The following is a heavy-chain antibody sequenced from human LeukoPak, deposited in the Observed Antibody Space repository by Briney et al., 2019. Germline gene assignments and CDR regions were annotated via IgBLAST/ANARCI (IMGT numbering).Heavy chain of an antibody. D-gene: IGHD6-25*01. CDR1: GVSISSYY. Sequence: KTSETLPLTCTVSGVSISSYYWSWIRQPPGRGLEWIGYIYKSGSTNYNPSLKSRVTISLDMSKNLFSLRLRSVTAADTAVYYCARTAAAFDFDFWGQGTLVTVSS. J-gene: IGHJ4*02. CDR3: ARTAAAFDFDF. CDR2: IYKSGST. V-gene: IGHV4-59*01.